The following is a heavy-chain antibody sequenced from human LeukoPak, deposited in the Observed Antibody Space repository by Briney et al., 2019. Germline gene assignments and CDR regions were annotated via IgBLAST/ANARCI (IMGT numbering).Heavy chain of an antibody. CDR2: IKHDGSEK. V-gene: IGHV3-7*01. Sequence: GGSLRLSCAASGFTFSSYWMNWVRQAPGKGLEWVANIKHDGSEKYYVGSVEGRFTISRDNAKSSMYLQMNSLRAEDTAVYYCARDPTRGYSYGYEGYWGQGTLVTVSS. CDR1: GFTFSSYW. D-gene: IGHD5-18*01. J-gene: IGHJ4*02. CDR3: ARDPTRGYSYGYEGY.